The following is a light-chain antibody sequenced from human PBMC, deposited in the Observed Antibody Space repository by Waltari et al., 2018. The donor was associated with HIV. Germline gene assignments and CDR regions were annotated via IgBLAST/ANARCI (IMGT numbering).Light chain of an antibody. CDR1: PSLLHTDGQTY. J-gene: IGKJ4*02. CDR2: EVS. V-gene: IGKV2D-29*01. CDR3: MQSIKLPLT. Sequence: LFTQTPLSLSVTPRQPASLSCKSSPSLLHTDGQTYLYWYLQKAGQPPQLLINEVSNLFSRVPDRFSGGGSGTEFSLKISRVEAEDVGIYYCMQSIKLPLTFGGGTKVEIK.